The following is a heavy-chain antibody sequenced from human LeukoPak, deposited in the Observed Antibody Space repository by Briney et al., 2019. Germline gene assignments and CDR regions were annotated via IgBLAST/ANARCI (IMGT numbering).Heavy chain of an antibody. CDR1: GYTFTSYY. J-gene: IGHJ3*02. CDR3: ARDTVGATTSLDAFDI. Sequence: SVKVSCTASGYTFTSYYMHWVRQAPGQGLEWMGGIIPIFGTANYAQKFQGRVTITADESTSTAYMELSSLRSEDTAVYYCARDTVGATTSLDAFDIWGQGTMVTVSS. D-gene: IGHD1-26*01. V-gene: IGHV1-69*13. CDR2: IIPIFGTA.